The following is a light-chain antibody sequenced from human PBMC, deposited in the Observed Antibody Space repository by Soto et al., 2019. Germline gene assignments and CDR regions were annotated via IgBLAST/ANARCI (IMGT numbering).Light chain of an antibody. J-gene: IGKJ1*01. Sequence: IQMTQSPSTLSGSVGDRVILSCRASQTISSWLAWYQQKPGKAPKLLIYKASTLKSGVPSRVTGSGSGTEFTLTISSLQPDDFATYYCQHYNSYSEAFGQGTKV. V-gene: IGKV1-5*03. CDR1: QTISSW. CDR3: QHYNSYSEA. CDR2: KAS.